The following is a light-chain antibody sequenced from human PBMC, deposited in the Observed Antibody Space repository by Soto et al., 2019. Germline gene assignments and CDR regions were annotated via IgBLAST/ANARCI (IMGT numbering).Light chain of an antibody. J-gene: IGLJ1*01. V-gene: IGLV2-14*01. CDR3: SSYTSSGAYV. CDR1: SSDVGGYNY. Sequence: QSVLTQPASVSGSPGQSITISCTGTSSDVGGYNYVSWYQQQSGKAPKLMIHEVSNRPSGVSNRFSGSKSGNTASLTISGLQAEDEADYYCSSYTSSGAYVFGIGTKVTV. CDR2: EVS.